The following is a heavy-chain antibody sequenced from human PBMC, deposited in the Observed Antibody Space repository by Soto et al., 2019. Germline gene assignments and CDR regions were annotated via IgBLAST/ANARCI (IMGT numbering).Heavy chain of an antibody. D-gene: IGHD2-2*01. V-gene: IGHV1-69*13. CDR3: AGAGYCSSTSCYWFDP. CDR1: GGTFSSYA. CDR2: IIPIFGTA. Sequence: SVKVSCKASGGTFSSYAISWVRQAPGQGLEWMGGIIPIFGTANYAQKFQGRVTITADESTSTAYMELSSLRSEDTAVYYCAGAGYCSSTSCYWFDPWGQGTLVTVSS. J-gene: IGHJ5*02.